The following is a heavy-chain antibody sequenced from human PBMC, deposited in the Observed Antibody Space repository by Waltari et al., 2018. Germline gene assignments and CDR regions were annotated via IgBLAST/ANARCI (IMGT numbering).Heavy chain of an antibody. CDR1: GYTFTGYY. D-gene: IGHD5-18*01. Sequence: QVQLVQSGAEVKKPGASVKVSCKASGYTFTGYYMHWVRQAPGQGLEWMGWINPNSGGTNYAQKFQGRVTITADTSTDTAYMELSSLRSEDTAVYYCATVPDSDYLDYWGQGTLVTVSS. CDR2: INPNSGGT. J-gene: IGHJ4*02. V-gene: IGHV1-2*02. CDR3: ATVPDSDYLDY.